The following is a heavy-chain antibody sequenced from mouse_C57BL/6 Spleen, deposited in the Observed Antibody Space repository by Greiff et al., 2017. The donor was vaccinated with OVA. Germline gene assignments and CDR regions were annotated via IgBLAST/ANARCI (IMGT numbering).Heavy chain of an antibody. V-gene: IGHV1-59*01. CDR1: GYTFTSYW. J-gene: IGHJ4*01. CDR2: IDPSDSYT. CDR3: ARYYDYDVGAMDY. Sequence: VQLQQPGAELVRPGTSVKLSCKASGYTFTSYWMHWVKQRPGQGLEWIGVIDPSDSYTNYNQKFKGKATLTVDTSSSTAYMQLSSLTSEDSAVYYCARYYDYDVGAMDYWGQGTSVTVSS. D-gene: IGHD2-4*01.